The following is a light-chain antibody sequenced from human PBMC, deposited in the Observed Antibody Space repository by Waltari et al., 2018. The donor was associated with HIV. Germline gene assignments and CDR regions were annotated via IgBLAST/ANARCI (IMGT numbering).Light chain of an antibody. J-gene: IGLJ3*02. CDR2: DVT. Sequence: QSALTQPRSVSGSPGQSVTLSCTGTSSDVGASNYVSWYQQHPGQAPKLIIYDVTKRPSGVLARFSGSKSGNTASLTISGLQAEDEADYYCCSFAGSYTLVFGGGTNLTVL. CDR3: CSFAGSYTLV. V-gene: IGLV2-11*01. CDR1: SSDVGASNY.